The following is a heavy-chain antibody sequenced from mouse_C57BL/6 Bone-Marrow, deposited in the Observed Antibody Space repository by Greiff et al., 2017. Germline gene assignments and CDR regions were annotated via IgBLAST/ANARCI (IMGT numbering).Heavy chain of an antibody. V-gene: IGHV1-15*01. J-gene: IGHJ3*01. CDR2: IDPETGGT. CDR3: TMTTVVAGAF. D-gene: IGHD1-1*01. Sequence: QVQLQQSGAELVRPGASVTLSCKASGYTFTDYEMHWVKQTPVQGLEWIGAIDPETGGTAYNQKFKGKAILTADKSSSTAYMELRSLTSEDSAFYYFTMTTVVAGAFWGQGTLVTVSA. CDR1: GYTFTDYE.